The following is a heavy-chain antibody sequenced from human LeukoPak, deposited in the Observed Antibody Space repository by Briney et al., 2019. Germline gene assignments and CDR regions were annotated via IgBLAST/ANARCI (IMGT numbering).Heavy chain of an antibody. D-gene: IGHD6-13*01. V-gene: IGHV4-4*07. Sequence: SETLSLTCTVSGGSISSYYWSWIRQPAGKGLEWIGRIYTSGSTNYNPSLKSRVTMSVDTSKNQLFLKLSSVTAADTAVYYCAREGPNLYSSSSAPIPHYYYYGMDVWGQGTTVTVSS. CDR1: GGSISSYY. CDR2: IYTSGST. J-gene: IGHJ6*02. CDR3: AREGPNLYSSSSAPIPHYYYYGMDV.